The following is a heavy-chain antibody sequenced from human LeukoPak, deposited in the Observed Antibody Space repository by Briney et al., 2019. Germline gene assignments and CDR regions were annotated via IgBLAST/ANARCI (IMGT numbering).Heavy chain of an antibody. CDR1: GYTFTGHY. D-gene: IGHD1-26*01. CDR3: ARDLLKWELLGVVDY. Sequence: ASVKVSCKASGYTFTGHYIHWVRQAPGQGLEWMGWISAYNGNTNYAQKFQDRVTMTTGTSTSTAYMELRSLRSDDTAVYYCARDLLKWELLGVVDYWGQGTLVTVSS. CDR2: ISAYNGNT. V-gene: IGHV1-18*04. J-gene: IGHJ4*02.